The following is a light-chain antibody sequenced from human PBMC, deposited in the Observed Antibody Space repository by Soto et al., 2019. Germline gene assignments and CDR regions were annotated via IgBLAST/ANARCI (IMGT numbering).Light chain of an antibody. V-gene: IGLV2-8*01. CDR2: EVT. Sequence: QSVLTQPPSASGSPGQSVTISCTGTSSDVGGYNFVSWYQQHPGKAPKFMIYEVTKRPSGVPDRFSGSKSGNTASLTGSGLQAEDEADYYCSSYAGGIKWVFGGGTKLTVL. J-gene: IGLJ3*02. CDR3: SSYAGGIKWV. CDR1: SSDVGGYNF.